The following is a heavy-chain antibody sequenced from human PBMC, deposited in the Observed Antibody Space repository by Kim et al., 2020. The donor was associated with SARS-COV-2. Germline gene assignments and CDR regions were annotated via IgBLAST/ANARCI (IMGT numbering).Heavy chain of an antibody. Sequence: SETLSLTCTVSGASITSSTYYWGWVRQPPGEGLEWIGSIYYSGSAYYKPSLKSRVTISVDTSKNQFSLQLRAVTAADTAVYYCARVPRNRNYASDFCGQG. CDR1: GASITSSTYY. J-gene: IGHJ4*02. D-gene: IGHD1-7*01. CDR3: ARVPRNRNYASDF. V-gene: IGHV4-39*02. CDR2: IYYSGSA.